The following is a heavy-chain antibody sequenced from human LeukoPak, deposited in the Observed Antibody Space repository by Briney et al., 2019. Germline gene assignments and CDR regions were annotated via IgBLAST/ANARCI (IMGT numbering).Heavy chain of an antibody. V-gene: IGHV3-64*01. Sequence: GGSLRLSCAASGFTFSSYAVHWVRQAPGKGLEYVSAITSDGGRTYYANSVKGRFTISRDNSKNTLYLQMGSLRAEDMAVYYCARSRVLDLHYYYYMDVWGKGTTVTVSS. CDR2: ITSDGGRT. D-gene: IGHD2-8*01. J-gene: IGHJ6*03. CDR3: ARSRVLDLHYYYYMDV. CDR1: GFTFSSYA.